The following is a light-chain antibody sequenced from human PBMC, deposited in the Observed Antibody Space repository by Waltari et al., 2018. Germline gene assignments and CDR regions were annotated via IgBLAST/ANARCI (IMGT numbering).Light chain of an antibody. V-gene: IGLV3-1*01. CDR1: KLGKKH. Sequence: SFELTQPPSVSVSPGQTANITCSGDKLGKKHVSWYQQKAGQSPVLVMYHDRQWPSGIPERFSGSNSGNTATLTISGTQAMDEADYYCQAWDSSTAMVFGTGTKVTVL. CDR3: QAWDSSTAMV. J-gene: IGLJ1*01. CDR2: HDR.